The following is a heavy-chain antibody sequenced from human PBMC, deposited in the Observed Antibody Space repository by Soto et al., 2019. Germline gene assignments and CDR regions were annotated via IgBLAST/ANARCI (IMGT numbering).Heavy chain of an antibody. D-gene: IGHD2-8*02. CDR3: ARRLDTMVVSDCYFDL. Sequence: QVQLEQSGAEVKKPGSSVKVSCKASGGPFSRSGVSWVRQAPGQGLEWMGGIFPVFGTPIYAQKFQGRVTIDADESTSTVSMELRSLRSEDTAIYYCARRLDTMVVSDCYFDLWGRGTLVTVS. CDR1: GGPFSRSG. CDR2: IFPVFGTP. V-gene: IGHV1-69*12. J-gene: IGHJ2*01.